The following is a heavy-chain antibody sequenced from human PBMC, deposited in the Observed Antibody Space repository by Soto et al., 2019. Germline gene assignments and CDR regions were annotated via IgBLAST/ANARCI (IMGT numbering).Heavy chain of an antibody. CDR1: GFTFSNNG. J-gene: IGHJ4*02. V-gene: IGHV3-30*03. CDR3: AMDLYGGSSRFDY. CDR2: ISSDGSKK. Sequence: QVQLVESGGGVVQPGRSLRLSCVASGFTFSNNGIHWVRQAPGKGLEWVAVISSDGSKKYYADSVKGRFTISRENSKNTLYLQMNSLRADDTAVYYCAMDLYGGSSRFDYWGQGPLVTVSS. D-gene: IGHD2-15*01.